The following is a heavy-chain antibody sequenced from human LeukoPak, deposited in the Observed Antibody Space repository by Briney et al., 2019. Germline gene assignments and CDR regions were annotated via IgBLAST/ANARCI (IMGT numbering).Heavy chain of an antibody. CDR3: ARDADQGYYFDY. CDR2: IYSGGST. V-gene: IGHV3-66*01. J-gene: IGHJ4*02. CDR1: GFTVSSNY. Sequence: PRGSLRLSCAASGFTVSSNYMSWVRQAPGKGLEWVSVIYSGGSTYYADSVKGRFTISRDNSKNTLYLQMNSLRAEDTAVYYCARDADQGYYFDYWGQGTLVTVSS.